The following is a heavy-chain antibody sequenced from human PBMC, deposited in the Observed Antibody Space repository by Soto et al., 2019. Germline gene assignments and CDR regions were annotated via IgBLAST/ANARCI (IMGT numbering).Heavy chain of an antibody. D-gene: IGHD3-9*01. Sequence: GGSLRLSCAASGFSVTSNYMTGVRQAPGRGLECVSVIYAGGNTYYPDSVKGRFTISSDNSKNTLFLQMNNLRAEDTAVYYCARVTTFYDILTSSYALNYFDYWGQGTRVTVSS. J-gene: IGHJ4*02. CDR2: IYAGGNT. CDR1: GFSVTSNY. CDR3: ARVTTFYDILTSSYALNYFDY. V-gene: IGHV3-53*01.